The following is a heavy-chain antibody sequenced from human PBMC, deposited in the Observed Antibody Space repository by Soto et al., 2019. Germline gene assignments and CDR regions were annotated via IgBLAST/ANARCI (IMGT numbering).Heavy chain of an antibody. J-gene: IGHJ4*02. CDR2: IDARSNYI. V-gene: IGHV3-21*02. CDR3: VRENEMAGATTAFES. Sequence: EVQLVESGGGLVKPGGSLRVSCEASGFRFNSYSMNWVRQAPQKGLEWVSVIDARSNYIYDADSVKGRYTISRDNARNSLYLQMDSLRVEDTAVYYCVRENEMAGATTAFESWGQGTPVTVSS. CDR1: GFRFNSYS. D-gene: IGHD1-26*01.